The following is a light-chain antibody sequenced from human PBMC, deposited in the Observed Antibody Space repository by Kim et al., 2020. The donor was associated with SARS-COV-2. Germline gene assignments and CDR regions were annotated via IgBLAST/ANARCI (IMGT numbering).Light chain of an antibody. CDR2: DNN. CDR1: SSNIGNND. V-gene: IGLV1-51*01. CDR3: GTWDSSLSAYV. J-gene: IGLJ1*01. Sequence: GQKVTIACSGSSSNIGNNDVSWYQQHPGTAPKLLIYDNNKRPSGIPDRFSGSKSGTSATLGITGLQTGDEADYYCGTWDSSLSAYVFGTGTKVTVL.